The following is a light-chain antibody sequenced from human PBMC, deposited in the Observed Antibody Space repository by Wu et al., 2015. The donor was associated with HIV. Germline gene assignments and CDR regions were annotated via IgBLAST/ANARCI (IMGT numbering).Light chain of an antibody. CDR2: KAS. Sequence: DIQMTQSPSTLSASVGDRVTITCRASQTINSWLAWYQQKPGKAPKLLMFKASSLETGVPSRFSGSGSGTEFTLTISSLQPDDFATYHCLQYSTSPYSFGQGTKVEMK. CDR3: LQYSTSPYS. J-gene: IGKJ2*03. V-gene: IGKV1-5*03. CDR1: QTINSW.